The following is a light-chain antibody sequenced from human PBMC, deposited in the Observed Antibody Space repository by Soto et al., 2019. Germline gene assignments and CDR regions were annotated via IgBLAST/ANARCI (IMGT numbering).Light chain of an antibody. CDR1: ESISIY. Sequence: DIQMTQSPYSLSASVGDRVTITCRASESISIYLNWYQQKPGKAPKLLIYAASSLQSGVPLRFSGSGSGTDFTLTISTLQPEDFATYYCQQSYSTPRVTFGQGTKVEIK. CDR3: QQSYSTPRVT. CDR2: AAS. V-gene: IGKV1-39*01. J-gene: IGKJ1*01.